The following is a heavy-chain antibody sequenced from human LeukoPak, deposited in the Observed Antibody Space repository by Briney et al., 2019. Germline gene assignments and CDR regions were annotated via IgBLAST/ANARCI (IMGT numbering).Heavy chain of an antibody. J-gene: IGHJ6*03. Sequence: ASVKVSCKASGYTFTSYYMHWVRQAPGQGLEWMGIINPSGGSTSYAQKFQGRVTMTRDTSTSTVYMALSSLRSEDTAVYYCARSYGGNSGVTITDYYYYMDVWGKGTTVTVSS. CDR3: ARSYGGNSGVTITDYYYYMDV. D-gene: IGHD4-23*01. CDR1: GYTFTSYY. CDR2: INPSGGST. V-gene: IGHV1-46*01.